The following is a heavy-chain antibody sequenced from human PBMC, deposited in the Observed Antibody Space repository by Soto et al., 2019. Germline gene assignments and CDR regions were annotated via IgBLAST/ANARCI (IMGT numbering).Heavy chain of an antibody. V-gene: IGHV3-48*02. CDR1: GFTFSSYS. D-gene: IGHD2-15*01. CDR3: ARDQVVAATNYYYYGMDV. Sequence: EVQLVESGGGLVQPGGSLRLSCAASGFTFSSYSMNWVRQAPGKGLEWVSYISSSSSTIYYADSVKGRFTISRDNAKNSLYLQMNSLRDEDTAVYYCARDQVVAATNYYYYGMDVWGQGTTVTVSS. J-gene: IGHJ6*02. CDR2: ISSSSSTI.